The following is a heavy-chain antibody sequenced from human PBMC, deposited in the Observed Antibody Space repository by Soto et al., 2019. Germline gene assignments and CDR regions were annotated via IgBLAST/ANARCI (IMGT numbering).Heavy chain of an antibody. J-gene: IGHJ3*02. CDR2: ISSNGGST. Sequence: VGSLRLSCSASGFTFSSYAMHWVRQAPGKGLEYVSAISSNGGSTYYADSVKGRFTISRDNSKNTLYLQMSSLRAEDTAVYYCVYLGEHAFDICGQGTMVTVSS. CDR1: GFTFSSYA. V-gene: IGHV3-64D*06. CDR3: VYLGEHAFDI. D-gene: IGHD1-1*01.